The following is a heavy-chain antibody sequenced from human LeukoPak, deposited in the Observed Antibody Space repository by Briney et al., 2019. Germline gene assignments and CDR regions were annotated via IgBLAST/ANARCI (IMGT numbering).Heavy chain of an antibody. V-gene: IGHV3-30-3*01. CDR3: ARSLVRYCSSTSCYPVLGY. Sequence: GGSLRLSCAASGFTFSSYAMHWVRQVPGKGLEWVAVISYDGSNKYYADSVKGRFTISRDNSKNTLYLQMNSLRAEDTAVYYCARSLVRYCSSTSCYPVLGYWGQGTLVTVSS. D-gene: IGHD2-2*01. J-gene: IGHJ4*02. CDR1: GFTFSSYA. CDR2: ISYDGSNK.